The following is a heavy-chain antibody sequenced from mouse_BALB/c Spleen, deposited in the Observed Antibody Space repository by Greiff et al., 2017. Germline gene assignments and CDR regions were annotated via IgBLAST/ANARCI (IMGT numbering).Heavy chain of an antibody. D-gene: IGHD2-3*01. CDR1: GYTFTSYW. CDR2: IDPSDSYT. V-gene: IGHV1-69*02. J-gene: IGHJ3*01. Sequence: QVQLQQSGAELVKPGASVKLSCKASGYTFTSYWMHWVKQRPGQGLEWIGEIDPSDSYTNYNQKFKGKATLTVDKSSSTAYMQLSSLTSEDSAVYYCARSDGYFAYWGQGTLVTVSA. CDR3: ARSDGYFAY.